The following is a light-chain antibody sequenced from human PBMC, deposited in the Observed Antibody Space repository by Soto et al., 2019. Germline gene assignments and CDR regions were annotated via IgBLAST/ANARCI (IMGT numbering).Light chain of an antibody. Sequence: SYELTQPPSVSVSPGRTASITCSGDKLGDKYAYWYQQKPGQSPVLVIYQDSKRPSGIPERFSGSKSGNTATLTISGTQAMDEADYYCQAWDSSTPVVFGGGTKVTVL. CDR2: QDS. CDR1: KLGDKY. CDR3: QAWDSSTPVV. V-gene: IGLV3-1*01. J-gene: IGLJ2*01.